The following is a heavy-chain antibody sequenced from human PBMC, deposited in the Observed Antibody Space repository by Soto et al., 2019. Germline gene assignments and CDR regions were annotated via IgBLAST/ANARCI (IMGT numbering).Heavy chain of an antibody. CDR2: IYYSGST. V-gene: IGHV4-39*01. CDR1: GGSISSSSYY. D-gene: IGHD3-3*01. CDR3: ARRYYDFWSGSNNWFDP. J-gene: IGHJ5*02. Sequence: QLQLQESGPGLVKPSETLSLTCTVSGGSISSSSYYWGWIHQPPGKGLEWIGSIYYSGSTYYNPSLKSRVTISVDTSKNQFSLKLSSVTAADTAVYYCARRYYDFWSGSNNWFDPWGQGTLVTVSS.